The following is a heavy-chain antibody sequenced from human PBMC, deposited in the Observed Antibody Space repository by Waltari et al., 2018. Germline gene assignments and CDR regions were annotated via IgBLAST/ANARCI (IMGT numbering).Heavy chain of an antibody. CDR2: IRYDGSNK. D-gene: IGHD3-10*01. Sequence: QVQLVESGGGVVQPGGSLRLSCAASGFTFSSYGMHWVRQAPGKGLEWVAFIRYDGSNKYDAYSVKGRFTISSDNSKNTLYLQMNSLRAEDTAVYYCARNPRGEVYYYYMDVWGKGTTVTVSS. CDR3: ARNPRGEVYYYYMDV. V-gene: IGHV3-30*02. CDR1: GFTFSSYG. J-gene: IGHJ6*03.